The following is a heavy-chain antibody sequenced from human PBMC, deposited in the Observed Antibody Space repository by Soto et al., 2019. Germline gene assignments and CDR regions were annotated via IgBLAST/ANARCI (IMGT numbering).Heavy chain of an antibody. Sequence: GGSLRLSCAAPGFTFSSYGMHWVRQAPGKGLEWVAVISYDGSNKYYADSVKGRFTISRDNSKNTLYLQMNSLRAEDTAVYYCAKGLGYCSGGSCYSPDYYGMDVWGQGTTVTVSS. J-gene: IGHJ6*02. V-gene: IGHV3-30*18. CDR3: AKGLGYCSGGSCYSPDYYGMDV. CDR1: GFTFSSYG. CDR2: ISYDGSNK. D-gene: IGHD2-15*01.